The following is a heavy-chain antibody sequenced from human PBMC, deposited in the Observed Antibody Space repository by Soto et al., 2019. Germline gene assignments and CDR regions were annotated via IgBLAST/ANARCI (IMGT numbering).Heavy chain of an antibody. J-gene: IGHJ4*02. CDR2: ISWNSGSI. D-gene: IGHD2-2*01. V-gene: IGHV3-9*01. CDR1: GFTFDDYA. CDR3: AKGPVVPAASVYFDY. Sequence: EVQLVESGGGLVQPGRSLRLSCAASGFTFDDYAMHWVRQAPGKGLEWVSGISWNSGSIGYADSVKGRFTISRDNAKNSLYLQMNSLRAEDTALYYCAKGPVVPAASVYFDYWGQGTLVTVSS.